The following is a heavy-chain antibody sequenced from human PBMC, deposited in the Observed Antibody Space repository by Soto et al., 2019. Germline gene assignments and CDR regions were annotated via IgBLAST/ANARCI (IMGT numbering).Heavy chain of an antibody. D-gene: IGHD3-22*01. CDR3: ARLKAARPYYYDSSGYSLDY. CDR1: GGSFSGYY. J-gene: IGHJ4*02. V-gene: IGHV4-34*01. CDR2: INHSGST. Sequence: QVQLQQWGAGLLKPSETLSLTCAVYGGSFSGYYWSWIRQPPGKGLEWIGEINHSGSTNYNPSLKSRVTISVDTSKNQFSLKLSSVTAADTAVYYCARLKAARPYYYDSSGYSLDYWGQGTLVTVSS.